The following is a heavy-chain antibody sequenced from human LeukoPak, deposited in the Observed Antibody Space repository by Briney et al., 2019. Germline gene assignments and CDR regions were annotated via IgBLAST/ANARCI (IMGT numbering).Heavy chain of an antibody. CDR1: GGSISSGGYY. V-gene: IGHV4-30-2*05. CDR2: IYHSGST. Sequence: SETLSLTCTVSGGSISSGGYYWSWIRQPPGKGLEWIGYIYHSGSTYYNPSLKSRVTISVDTSKNQFSLKLSSVSAADTAVYYCASSGTAMVRGGMDVWGQGTTVTVSS. D-gene: IGHD5-18*01. J-gene: IGHJ6*02. CDR3: ASSGTAMVRGGMDV.